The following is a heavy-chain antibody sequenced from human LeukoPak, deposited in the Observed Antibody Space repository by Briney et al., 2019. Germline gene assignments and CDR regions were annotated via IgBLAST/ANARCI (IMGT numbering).Heavy chain of an antibody. V-gene: IGHV3-48*01. CDR3: ARDGIDDSSGYSYFDY. D-gene: IGHD3-22*01. Sequence: GGSLRLSCAASGFTFSSYSMNWVRQAPGKGLEWVSYISSSSGTIYYADSVKGRFTISRDNAKNSLYLQMNSLRAEDTAVYYCARDGIDDSSGYSYFDYWGQGTLVTVSS. CDR2: ISSSSGTI. CDR1: GFTFSSYS. J-gene: IGHJ4*02.